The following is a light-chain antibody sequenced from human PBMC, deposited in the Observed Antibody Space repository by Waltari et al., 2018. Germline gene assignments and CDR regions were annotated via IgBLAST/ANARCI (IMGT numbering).Light chain of an antibody. CDR1: SGHSSNV. V-gene: IGLV4-69*01. Sequence: QLVLTQSPSASASLGASVKLTCTLSSGHSSNVIAWLQQRPEKGPRYSMKVNSDGSHNKGDEIPYRFSGSSAGAERYLTISSLQSEDEGDYYCQTGGHGTWVFGGGTKLTVL. CDR2: VNSDGSH. CDR3: QTGGHGTWV. J-gene: IGLJ3*02.